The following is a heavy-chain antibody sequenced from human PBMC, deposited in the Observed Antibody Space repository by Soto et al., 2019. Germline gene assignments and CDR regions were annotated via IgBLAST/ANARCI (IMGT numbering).Heavy chain of an antibody. CDR2: IYYSGST. D-gene: IGHD3-3*01. CDR3: ARGVLEWLLRDSYYYYMDV. V-gene: IGHV4-59*08. Sequence: PSETLSLTCTVSGGSISSYYWSWIRQPPGKGLEWIGYIYYSGSTNYNPSLKSRVTISVDTSKNQFSLKLSSVTAADTAVYYCARGVLEWLLRDSYYYYMDVWGKGTTVTVS. CDR1: GGSISSYY. J-gene: IGHJ6*03.